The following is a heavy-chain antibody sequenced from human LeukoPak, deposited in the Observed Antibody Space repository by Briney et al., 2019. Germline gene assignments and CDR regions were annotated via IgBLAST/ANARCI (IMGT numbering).Heavy chain of an antibody. CDR2: ISSSSSTI. Sequence: TGGSLRLSCAASGFTFSSYSMNWVRQAPGKGLEWVSYISSSSSTIYYADSVKGRFTISRDNAKNSLYLQMNSLRAEDTAVYYCARETGYSSFDYWGQGTLVTVSS. CDR3: ARETGYSSFDY. V-gene: IGHV3-48*04. J-gene: IGHJ4*02. D-gene: IGHD6-19*01. CDR1: GFTFSSYS.